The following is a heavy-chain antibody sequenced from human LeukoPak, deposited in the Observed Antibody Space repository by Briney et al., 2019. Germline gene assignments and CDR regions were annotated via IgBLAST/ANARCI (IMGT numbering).Heavy chain of an antibody. Sequence: SETLSLTCAVYGGSFSGYYWSRIRQPPGKGLEWIGEINHSGSTNYNPSLKSRVTTSVDTSKNQFSLKLSSVTAADTAVYYCARGESPPALWFGELYGHWFDPWGQGTLVTVSS. J-gene: IGHJ5*02. CDR1: GGSFSGYY. V-gene: IGHV4-34*01. CDR2: INHSGST. CDR3: ARGESPPALWFGELYGHWFDP. D-gene: IGHD3-10*01.